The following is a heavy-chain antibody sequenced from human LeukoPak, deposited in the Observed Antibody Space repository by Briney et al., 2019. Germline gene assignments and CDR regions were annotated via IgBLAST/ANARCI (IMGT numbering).Heavy chain of an antibody. CDR3: AREPGSGSYYNAQPRYYYYYGMDV. CDR2: IYYSGST. V-gene: IGHV4-39*02. Sequence: PSETLSLTCTVSGGSISSSSYYWGWIRQPPGKGLEWIGSIYYSGSTYYNPSLKSRVTISVDTPKNQFSLKLSSVTAADTAVYYCAREPGSGSYYNAQPRYYYYYGMDVWGKGTTVTVSS. D-gene: IGHD3-10*01. CDR1: GGSISSSSYY. J-gene: IGHJ6*04.